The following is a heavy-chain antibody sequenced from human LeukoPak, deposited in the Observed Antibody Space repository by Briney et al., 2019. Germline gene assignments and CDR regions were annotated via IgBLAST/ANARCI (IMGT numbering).Heavy chain of an antibody. V-gene: IGHV3-15*01. D-gene: IGHD2-2*01. J-gene: IGHJ4*02. CDR2: ITDGGTT. Sequence: PGGSLRLSCSASGFTFTNAWMSWVRQAPGKGLEWLGHITDGGTTDHAAPVKGRFTISRDDSKNILYLQLNSLKTEDTAVYYCTTSPLGYCTSNSCYAYFDSWGQGTLVTVSS. CDR1: GFTFTNAW. CDR3: TTSPLGYCTSNSCYAYFDS.